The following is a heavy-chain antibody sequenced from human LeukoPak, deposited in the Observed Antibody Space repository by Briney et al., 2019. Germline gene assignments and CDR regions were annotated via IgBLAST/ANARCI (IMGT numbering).Heavy chain of an antibody. D-gene: IGHD3-3*01. V-gene: IGHV1-2*02. J-gene: IGHJ1*01. CDR3: ARIRYEGGRGFSN. Sequence: ASVNVSFTASGYTRTGYDMHWVRQAPGQGLEWMGWINPKGGGTKYAQKFQGRVTMTRDTSISTAYMDLSRLRSDDTAVYYCARIRYEGGRGFSNWGQGTLVTVSS. CDR1: GYTRTGYD. CDR2: INPKGGGT.